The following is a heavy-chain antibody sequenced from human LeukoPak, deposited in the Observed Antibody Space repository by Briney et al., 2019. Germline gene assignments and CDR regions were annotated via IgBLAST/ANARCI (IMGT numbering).Heavy chain of an antibody. D-gene: IGHD2-2*01. CDR1: GFTFSSYA. CDR2: ISGSGGST. CDR3: VQDSYAISSSGSTFAY. V-gene: IGHV3-23*01. J-gene: IGHJ4*02. Sequence: GGSLRLSCAASGFTFSSYAMSWVRQAPGKGLEWVSAISGSGGSTYYADSVKGRFTISRDNSKNTLYLQMNSLRAEDTAVYYCVQDSYAISSSGSTFAYWGQGTLVTVSS.